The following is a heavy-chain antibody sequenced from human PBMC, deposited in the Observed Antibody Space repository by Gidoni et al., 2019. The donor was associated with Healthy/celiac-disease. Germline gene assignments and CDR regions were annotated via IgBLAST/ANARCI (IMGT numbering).Heavy chain of an antibody. CDR2: TYYRSKWYN. CDR3: AGADYYYYYGMDV. CDR1: GDSVSSNSAA. Sequence: QVQLQQSGPGLVKPSQTLSLTCAISGDSVSSNSAAWHWIRPSPSRGLEWLGRTYYRSKWYNDYAVSVKSRITINPDTSKNQFSLQLNSVTPEDTAVYYCAGADYYYYYGMDVWGQGTTVTVSS. V-gene: IGHV6-1*01. J-gene: IGHJ6*02.